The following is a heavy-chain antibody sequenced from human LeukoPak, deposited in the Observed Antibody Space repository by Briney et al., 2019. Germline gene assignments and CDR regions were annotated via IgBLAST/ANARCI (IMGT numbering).Heavy chain of an antibody. V-gene: IGHV1-2*06. CDR3: ARGGSGSYSGWFDP. Sequence: ASLKVSCKASGFTFTAYYIHWVRQAPGQGLEWMGRINPKNGGTTYAQNFQGRVTMTRDTSISTAYMEISSLRSDDTAVYYCARGGSGSYSGWFDPWGQGTLVTVSS. J-gene: IGHJ5*02. D-gene: IGHD3-10*01. CDR2: INPKNGGT. CDR1: GFTFTAYY.